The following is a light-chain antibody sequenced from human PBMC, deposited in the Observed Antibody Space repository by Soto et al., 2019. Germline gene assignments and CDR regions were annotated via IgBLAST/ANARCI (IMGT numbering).Light chain of an antibody. J-gene: IGLJ3*02. CDR2: GNI. CDR3: QSYDSSLSGWV. Sequence: QSVLTQPPSVSAAPGQKVTISCSGSSSNIGAGGDVHWYQQLPGAAPKLLIYGNINRPSGVPDRFSGSKSGTSGSLAITGLQAEDEADYYCQSYDSSLSGWVFGGGTKVTVL. CDR1: SSNIGAGGD. V-gene: IGLV1-40*01.